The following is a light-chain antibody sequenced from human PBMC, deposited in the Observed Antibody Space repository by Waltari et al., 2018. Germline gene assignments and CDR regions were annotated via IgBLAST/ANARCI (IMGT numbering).Light chain of an antibody. J-gene: IGLJ3*02. V-gene: IGLV2-14*01. Sequence: QHHPGKPREPRMHDVNKRPSGVCNRCSGAKSGNTASLTISGLQAEDEADYYCNSFTDSVTWVFGGGTKLTVL. CDR3: NSFTDSVTWV. CDR2: DVN.